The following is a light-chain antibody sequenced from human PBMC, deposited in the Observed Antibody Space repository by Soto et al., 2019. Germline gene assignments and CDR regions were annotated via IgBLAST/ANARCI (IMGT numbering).Light chain of an antibody. Sequence: QSVLTQPPSASGTPGQRVTISCSGSSSNIGSDTVNWYQQLPGTAPNLLIYKSNQRPSGVPDRFSGSRSGTSASLAISGLQSEEEADYYCAAWDDSLNGPVFGGGTKVTVL. CDR1: SSNIGSDT. CDR2: KSN. CDR3: AAWDDSLNGPV. J-gene: IGLJ3*02. V-gene: IGLV1-44*01.